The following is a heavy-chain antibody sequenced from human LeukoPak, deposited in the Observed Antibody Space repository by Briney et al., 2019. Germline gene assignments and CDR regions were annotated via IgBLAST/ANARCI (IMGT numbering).Heavy chain of an antibody. CDR2: INPNSGRT. CDR1: GYTFTGYY. V-gene: IGHV1-2*06. D-gene: IGHD2-8*01. CDR3: ARDKRAYATWFDP. J-gene: IGHJ5*02. Sequence: GASVKVSCKASGYTFTGYYMHWVRQAPGQGLEWMGRINPNSGRTNYAQKFQGRVTMTRDTSISTAYMELSRLRSDDTAVYYCARDKRAYATWFDPWGQGTLVTVSS.